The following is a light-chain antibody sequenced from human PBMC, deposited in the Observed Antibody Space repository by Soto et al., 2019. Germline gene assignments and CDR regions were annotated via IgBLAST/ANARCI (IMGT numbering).Light chain of an antibody. CDR1: HTVSSY. CDR3: QQRSHWPWT. V-gene: IGKV3-11*01. CDR2: DTS. Sequence: EIALTQSPATLSLSPGERATLSCIASHTVSSYLAWYQQRPGQAPRLLIYDTSNRATGVPARFSGSGSGTDFTLTISRLEPEDFAVYYCQQRSHWPWTFGGGTKVEIK. J-gene: IGKJ4*01.